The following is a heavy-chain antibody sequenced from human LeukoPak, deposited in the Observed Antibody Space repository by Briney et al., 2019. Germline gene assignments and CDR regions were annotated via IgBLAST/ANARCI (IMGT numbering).Heavy chain of an antibody. CDR2: IYPGDSDT. J-gene: IGHJ4*02. V-gene: IGHV5-51*01. D-gene: IGHD3-22*01. CDR3: ARQAPYYYDSSGSLFDY. Sequence: GGSLRLSCAASGFTVSSNYMSWVRQAPGKGLEWMGIIYPGDSDTRYSPSFQGQVTISADKSISTAYLQWSSLKASDTAMYYCARQAPYYYDSSGSLFDYWGQGTLVTVSS. CDR1: GFTVSSNY.